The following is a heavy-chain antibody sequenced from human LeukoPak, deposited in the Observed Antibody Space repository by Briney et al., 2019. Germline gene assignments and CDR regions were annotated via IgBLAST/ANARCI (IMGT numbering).Heavy chain of an antibody. CDR2: IKKDGSAK. V-gene: IGHV3-7*01. D-gene: IGHD6-6*01. CDR3: ARDSSLTVRIAARPRYFDY. CDR1: GFTFSDYW. Sequence: LPGGSLRLSCAASGFTFSDYWMSWVRQPPGKGLEWVANIKKDGSAKYYLDSVKGRFTISRDNAKNSLYLQMNSLRAEDTAVYYCARDSSLTVRIAARPRYFDYWGQGTLVTVSS. J-gene: IGHJ4*02.